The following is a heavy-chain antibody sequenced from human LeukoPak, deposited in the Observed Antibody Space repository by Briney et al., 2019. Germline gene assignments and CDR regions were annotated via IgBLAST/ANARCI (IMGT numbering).Heavy chain of an antibody. Sequence: GGSLRLSCAASGFTFSSYEMNWVRQAPGKGLEWVSYISSSGSTIYYADSVKGRFTISRDNAKNSLYLQMNSLRAEDTAVYYCARDALTYCGGDCTIDYWGQGTLVTVS. V-gene: IGHV3-48*03. CDR2: ISSSGSTI. CDR1: GFTFSSYE. J-gene: IGHJ4*02. D-gene: IGHD2-21*02. CDR3: ARDALTYCGGDCTIDY.